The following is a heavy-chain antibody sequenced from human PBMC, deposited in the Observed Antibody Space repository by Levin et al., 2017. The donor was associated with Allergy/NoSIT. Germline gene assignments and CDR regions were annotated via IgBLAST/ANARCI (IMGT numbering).Heavy chain of an antibody. CDR1: GGSMSSGDYN. CDR2: VSYSGST. Sequence: LRLSCTVSGGSMSSGDYNWSWIRQPPGKGLEWIGFVSYSGSTSYTPPLKSRVSMSVDTSKNQFSLNVNSVTDAETAVYYCCTEQRLVAAGFDYWGQGILVTVSS. V-gene: IGHV4-30-4*01. D-gene: IGHD6-13*01. J-gene: IGHJ4*02. CDR3: CTEQRLVAAGFDY.